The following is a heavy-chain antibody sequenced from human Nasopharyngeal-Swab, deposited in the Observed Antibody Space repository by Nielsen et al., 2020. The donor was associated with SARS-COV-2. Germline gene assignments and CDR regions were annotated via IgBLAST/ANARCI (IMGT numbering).Heavy chain of an antibody. J-gene: IGHJ3*02. CDR3: AREVPYSGHDDAFDI. CDR2: ISTTTATI. Sequence: GGSLRLSCAASGLGFSNYEMNWVRQAPGKGLKWISYISTTTATIYYADSVKGRFTISRDNAKNSLYLQMNSLRAEDTAVYYCAREVPYSGHDDAFDIWGQGTMVTVSA. D-gene: IGHD5-12*01. CDR1: GLGFSNYE. V-gene: IGHV3-48*03.